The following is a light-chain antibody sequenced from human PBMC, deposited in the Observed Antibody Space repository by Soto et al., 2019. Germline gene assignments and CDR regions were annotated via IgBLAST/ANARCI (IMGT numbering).Light chain of an antibody. CDR2: GAS. J-gene: IGKJ2*01. CDR3: QQYNKWPYT. Sequence: EIVMTQSPATLSVSPGERASLSCRASQSVTSNLGWYQQKPGQAPRLLIYGASTRATGIPARFSGSGSGTECTLTISSLQSEDFAVYYCQQYNKWPYTFGQGTKVDLK. CDR1: QSVTSN. V-gene: IGKV3-15*01.